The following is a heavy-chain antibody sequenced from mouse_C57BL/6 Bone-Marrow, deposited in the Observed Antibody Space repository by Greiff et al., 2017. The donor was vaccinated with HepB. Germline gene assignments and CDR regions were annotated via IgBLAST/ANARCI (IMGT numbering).Heavy chain of an antibody. V-gene: IGHV1-81*01. D-gene: IGHD1-1*01. CDR2: IYPRSGNT. J-gene: IGHJ1*03. CDR1: GYTFTSYG. CDR3: AGRYYGSSYFDV. Sequence: QVQLQQSGAELARPGASVKLSCKASGYTFTSYGISWVKQRTGQGLEWIGEIYPRSGNTYYNEKFKGKATLTADKSSSTAYMELRSLTSEDSAVYFCAGRYYGSSYFDVWGTGTTVTVSS.